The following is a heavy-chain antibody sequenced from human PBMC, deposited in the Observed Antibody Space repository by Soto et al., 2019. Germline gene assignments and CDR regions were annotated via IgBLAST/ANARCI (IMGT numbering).Heavy chain of an antibody. CDR3: ARAGTTVTEYYFDY. Sequence: SETLSLTCTVSGGSISSYYWSWIRQPPGKGLEWIGYIYYSGSTNYNPSLKSRVTISVDTSKNQFSLKLSSVTAADTAVYYCARAGTTVTEYYFDYWGQGTLVTVYS. J-gene: IGHJ4*02. D-gene: IGHD4-17*01. V-gene: IGHV4-59*01. CDR2: IYYSGST. CDR1: GGSISSYY.